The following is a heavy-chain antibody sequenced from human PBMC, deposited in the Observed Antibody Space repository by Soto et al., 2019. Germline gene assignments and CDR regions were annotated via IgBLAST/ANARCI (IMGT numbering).Heavy chain of an antibody. D-gene: IGHD1-1*01. V-gene: IGHV4-4*07. J-gene: IGHJ5*02. CDR1: GASISGYY. CDR2: IYATGTT. CDR3: VRDGTKTLRDWFDP. Sequence: QVQLQESGPGLVKPSETLSLTCTVSGASISGYYWSWIRKSAGKGLEWIGRIYATGTTDYNPSLKRRVMMSVDTSKKQFSLRLRSVTAADTDVYYCVRDGTKTLRDWFDPWGQGISVTVSS.